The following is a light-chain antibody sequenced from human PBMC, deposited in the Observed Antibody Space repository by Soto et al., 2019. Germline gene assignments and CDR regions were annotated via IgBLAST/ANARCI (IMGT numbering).Light chain of an antibody. J-gene: IGLJ2*01. Sequence: QSVLTQVASVSGSPGQSITISCTGTSSDVGGYIYVSWFQQHPGKAPKLIIYDVGNRPSGVSNRFSGSNSGNTASLTISGLQAEDEADYFCSSYRSSSTPVVFGGGTKVTVL. CDR1: SSDVGGYIY. CDR3: SSYRSSSTPVV. CDR2: DVG. V-gene: IGLV2-14*01.